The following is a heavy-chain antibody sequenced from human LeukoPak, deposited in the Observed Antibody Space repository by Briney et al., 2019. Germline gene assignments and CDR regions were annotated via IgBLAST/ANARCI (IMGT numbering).Heavy chain of an antibody. CDR2: VKSKTVGGAT. CDR3: ATSEVLNAFDI. Sequence: GGSLRLSCAASGFSFSHAWMSWVRQAPGKGLEWVGRVKSKTVGGATDYAAPVKGRFTVSRDDSKNTLYLQMSSLKLEDTAVYYCATSEVLNAFDIWGQGTMVTVSS. CDR1: GFSFSHAW. D-gene: IGHD3-3*01. V-gene: IGHV3-15*01. J-gene: IGHJ3*02.